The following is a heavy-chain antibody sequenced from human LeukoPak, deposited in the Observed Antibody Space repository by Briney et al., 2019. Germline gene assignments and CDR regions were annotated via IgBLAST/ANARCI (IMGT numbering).Heavy chain of an antibody. CDR2: ISSSSSTT. V-gene: IGHV3-48*01. CDR1: GFTFSSYS. J-gene: IGHJ6*02. CDR3: ARGNRWLVFYYYGMDV. D-gene: IGHD6-19*01. Sequence: PGGSLRLSCAASGFTFSSYSMNWVRQAPGKGLERVSYISSSSSTTYYADSVKGRFTISRDNAKNSLYLQMNSLRAEDTAVYYCARGNRWLVFYYYGMDVWGQGTTVTVSS.